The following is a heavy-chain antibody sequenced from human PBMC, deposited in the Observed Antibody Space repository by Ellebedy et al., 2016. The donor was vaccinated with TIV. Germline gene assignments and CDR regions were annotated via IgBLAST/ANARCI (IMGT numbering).Heavy chain of an antibody. J-gene: IGHJ5*02. CDR1: GGSISRSSYY. Sequence: SETLSLTCTASGGSISRSSYYWGWIRQPPQRGLEWIGSIYHTGSTFYNPSLKSRVTISVDTSKSQFSLRLTSVTAADTAVYYCARWFGELLYVRWFDPWGQGTLVTVSS. V-gene: IGHV4-39*01. CDR2: IYHTGST. D-gene: IGHD3-10*01. CDR3: ARWFGELLYVRWFDP.